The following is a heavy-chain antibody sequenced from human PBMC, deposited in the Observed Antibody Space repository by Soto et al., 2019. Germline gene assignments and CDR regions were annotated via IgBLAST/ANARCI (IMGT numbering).Heavy chain of an antibody. CDR1: GGTFSSYA. V-gene: IGHV1-69*01. Sequence: QVQLVQSGAEVKKPGSSVKVSCKASGGTFSSYAISWVRQAPGQGLEWMGGIIPIFGTANYAQKCQGRVTITADESTSTAYMELSSLRSEDTAVYYCARERYYYGSGSYYLSGMDVWGQGTTVTVSS. J-gene: IGHJ6*02. CDR2: IIPIFGTA. CDR3: ARERYYYGSGSYYLSGMDV. D-gene: IGHD3-10*01.